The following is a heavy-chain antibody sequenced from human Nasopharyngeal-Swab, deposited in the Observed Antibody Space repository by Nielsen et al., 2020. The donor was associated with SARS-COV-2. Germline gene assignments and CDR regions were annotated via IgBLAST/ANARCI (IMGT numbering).Heavy chain of an antibody. CDR3: ARAWLVIAFDI. CDR2: INPSGGST. V-gene: IGHV1-46*01. CDR1: GYTFTSYY. J-gene: IGHJ3*02. D-gene: IGHD6-19*01. Sequence: ASVKVSCKASGYTFTSYYMHWVRQAPGQGLEWMGIINPSGGSTSYAQKFQGRVTMTRDTSTSTVYMELGSLRSEDTAVYYCARAWLVIAFDIWGQGTMVTVSS.